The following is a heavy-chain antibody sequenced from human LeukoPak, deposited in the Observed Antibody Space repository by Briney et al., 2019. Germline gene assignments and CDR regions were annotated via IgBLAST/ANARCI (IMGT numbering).Heavy chain of an antibody. Sequence: GGSLRLSCAASGFTFNNYAMSWVRQAPGKGLEWVSSISASGSSTYYPDSVKGRFTISRDNSKNTLYLQMNSLRAEDTAVYYCAKDRLSNGDPAGYWGQGTLVTVSS. D-gene: IGHD4-17*01. V-gene: IGHV3-23*01. CDR3: AKDRLSNGDPAGY. CDR1: GFTFNNYA. J-gene: IGHJ4*02. CDR2: ISASGSST.